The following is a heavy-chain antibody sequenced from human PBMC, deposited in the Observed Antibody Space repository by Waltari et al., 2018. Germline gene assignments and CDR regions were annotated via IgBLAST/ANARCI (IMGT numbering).Heavy chain of an antibody. CDR1: GGSIRSSSYY. CDR3: ARGESFYDYGDYGLDAFDI. V-gene: IGHV4-39*01. D-gene: IGHD4-17*01. CDR2: IYYSGTT. Sequence: QLQLQESGPGLVKPSETLSLTSPVSGGSIRSSSYYWGWIRQPPGKGLEWIGTIYYSGTTYDNPSLKSRVTISVDTSKKQFSLKLRSVTAPDTAVYYCARGESFYDYGDYGLDAFDIWGQGTMVTVSS. J-gene: IGHJ3*02.